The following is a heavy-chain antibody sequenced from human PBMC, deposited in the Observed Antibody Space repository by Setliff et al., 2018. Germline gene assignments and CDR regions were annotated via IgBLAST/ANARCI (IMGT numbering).Heavy chain of an antibody. CDR3: ARGNRDGNIPFEH. CDR2: VTPNGGSA. D-gene: IGHD2-2*02. CDR1: GYTFNTYE. J-gene: IGHJ4*02. V-gene: IGHV1-8*01. Sequence: GASVKVSCKASGYTFNTYEINWVRQAPGQGLEVMGWVTPNGGSAVYSQKFQGRVTVTASTPLSTAYMELTGLTSEDTAVYFCARGNRDGNIPFEHWGQGTRVTVSS.